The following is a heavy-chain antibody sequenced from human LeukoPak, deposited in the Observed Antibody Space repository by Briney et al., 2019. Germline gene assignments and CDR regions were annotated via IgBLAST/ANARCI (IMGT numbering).Heavy chain of an antibody. V-gene: IGHV3-74*01. CDR3: VRVGGRSSIGGDC. J-gene: IGHJ4*02. CDR1: GFTFSTYW. Sequence: GGSLRLSCAASGFTFSTYWTHCVRQAPGTGLVWVSRIKSEGSNSNYAAWVKDRFTISRDKAKHTLYLQMNSLRAEDTAVYHCVRVGGRSSIGGDCWGQGTLVTVSS. D-gene: IGHD3-10*01. CDR2: IKSEGSNS.